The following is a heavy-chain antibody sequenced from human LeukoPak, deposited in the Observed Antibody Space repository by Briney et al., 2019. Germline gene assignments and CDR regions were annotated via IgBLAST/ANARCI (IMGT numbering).Heavy chain of an antibody. CDR2: IYYSGST. CDR3: ARGANWGSPDY. V-gene: IGHV4-59*01. D-gene: IGHD7-27*01. CDR1: GGSISSYY. J-gene: IGHJ4*02. Sequence: PSETLSLTCTVSGGSISSYYWSWIRQPPGKGLEWIGYIYYSGSTYYNPSLKSRVTISVDTSKNQFSLKLSSVTAADTAVYYCARGANWGSPDYWGQGTLVTVSS.